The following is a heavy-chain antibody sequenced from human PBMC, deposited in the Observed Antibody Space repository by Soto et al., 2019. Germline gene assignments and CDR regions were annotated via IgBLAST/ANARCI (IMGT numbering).Heavy chain of an antibody. CDR1: GFTFSSYS. Sequence: GSLRLSCAASGFTFSSYSMNWVRQAPGKGLEWVSYISSSSSTIYYADSVKGRFTISRDNAKNSLYLQMNSLRDEDTAVYYCARDEAYYYGSGSYQPDYWGQGTLVTVSS. CDR2: ISSSSSTI. D-gene: IGHD3-10*01. J-gene: IGHJ4*02. CDR3: ARDEAYYYGSGSYQPDY. V-gene: IGHV3-48*02.